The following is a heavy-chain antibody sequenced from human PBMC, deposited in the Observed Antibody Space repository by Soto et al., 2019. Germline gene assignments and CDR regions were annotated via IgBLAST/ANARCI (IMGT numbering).Heavy chain of an antibody. D-gene: IGHD6-13*01. V-gene: IGHV3-11*01. CDR3: ARDRGGWGSSWTNYYYYGMDV. CDR2: ISSSGSTI. Sequence: GGSLRLSCAASGFTFSDYYMSWIRQAPGKGLEWVSYISSSGSTIYYADSVKGRFTISRDNAKNSLYLQMNSLRAEDSAVYYCARDRGGWGSSWTNYYYYGMDVWGQGTTVTVSS. CDR1: GFTFSDYY. J-gene: IGHJ6*02.